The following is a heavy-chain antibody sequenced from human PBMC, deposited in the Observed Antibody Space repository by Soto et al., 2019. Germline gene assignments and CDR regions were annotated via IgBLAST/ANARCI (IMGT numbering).Heavy chain of an antibody. CDR1: GFTFSSYA. CDR3: ARDLQYRLRWEGGLGPFDY. V-gene: IGHV3-30-3*01. CDR2: ISYDGSNK. J-gene: IGHJ4*02. Sequence: VQLVESGGGVVQPGRSLRLSCAASGFTFSSYAMHWVRQAPGKGLEWVAVISYDGSNKYYADSVKGRFTISRDNSKNTLYLQMNSLRAEDTAVYYCARDLQYRLRWEGGLGPFDYWGQGTLVTVSS. D-gene: IGHD4-17*01.